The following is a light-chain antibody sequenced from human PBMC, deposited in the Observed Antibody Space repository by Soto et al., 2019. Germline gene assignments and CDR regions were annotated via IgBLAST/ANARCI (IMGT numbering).Light chain of an antibody. J-gene: IGKJ1*01. CDR1: QSVLYTSNNKNY. CDR3: QQYYVSPPT. V-gene: IGKV4-1*01. CDR2: WAS. Sequence: DITMTQSPDSLAVSLGERATLNCKSSQSVLYTSNNKNYLAWYQQKPGQSPKLLIYWASTRESGVPDRFSGSGSGTDFPLSISGLQAEDVAVYYCQQYYVSPPTFGQGTKVEIK.